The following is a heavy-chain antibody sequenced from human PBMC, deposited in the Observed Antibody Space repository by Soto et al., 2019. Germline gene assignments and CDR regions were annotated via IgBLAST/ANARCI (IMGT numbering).Heavy chain of an antibody. Sequence: SVKVSCKASGGTFSSYAISWVRQAPGQGLEWMGGIIPIFGTANYAQKFQGRVTITADESTSTAYMELSSLRSEDTAVYYCARDLVGASRFGYWGQGTLVTVSS. CDR1: GGTFSSYA. J-gene: IGHJ4*02. CDR2: IIPIFGTA. D-gene: IGHD1-26*01. CDR3: ARDLVGASRFGY. V-gene: IGHV1-69*13.